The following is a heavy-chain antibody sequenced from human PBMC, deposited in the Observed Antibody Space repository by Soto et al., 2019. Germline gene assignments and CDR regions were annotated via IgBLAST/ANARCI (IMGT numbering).Heavy chain of an antibody. CDR2: IYYSGST. Sequence: QLQLQESGPGLVKPSETLSLTCTVSGDSVSRSRYYWGWIRQSPGKGLEWIGSIYYSGSTYYNPPLKSRVSLSIDTSKNQFSLKVNSMTAADTAIYYCATEGGIVDANWFGPWGQGTLVTVSA. D-gene: IGHD1-26*01. J-gene: IGHJ5*02. CDR3: ATEGGIVDANWFGP. V-gene: IGHV4-39*02. CDR1: GDSVSRSRYY.